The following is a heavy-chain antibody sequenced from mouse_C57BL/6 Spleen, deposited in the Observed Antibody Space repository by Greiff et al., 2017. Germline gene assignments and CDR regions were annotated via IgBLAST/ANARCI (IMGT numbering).Heavy chain of an antibody. Sequence: DVMLVESGGGLVQPGESLKLSCESNEYEFPSHDMSWVRKTPEKRLELGAAINSDGGSTYYPDTMERRFIISRDNTKKTLYLQMSSLRSEDTALYYCARGSGNWYFDVWGTGTTVTVSS. CDR2: INSDGGST. J-gene: IGHJ1*03. D-gene: IGHD1-1*02. CDR3: ARGSGNWYFDV. V-gene: IGHV5-2*01. CDR1: EYEFPSHD.